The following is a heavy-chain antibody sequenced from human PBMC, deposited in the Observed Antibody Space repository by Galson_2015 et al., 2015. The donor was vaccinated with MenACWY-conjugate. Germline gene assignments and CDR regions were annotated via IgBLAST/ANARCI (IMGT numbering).Heavy chain of an antibody. CDR1: GFIFNTYW. Sequence: SLRLSCAASGFIFNTYWMHWVRQAPGKGLVWVSRINPGRSSTTYADSVKDRFTISRDNAKNTLYLQMNSLRPEDTAVFYCAKTRVASFYFDSWGQGTLVTVSS. CDR2: INPGRSST. J-gene: IGHJ4*02. D-gene: IGHD2-15*01. V-gene: IGHV3-74*01. CDR3: AKTRVASFYFDS.